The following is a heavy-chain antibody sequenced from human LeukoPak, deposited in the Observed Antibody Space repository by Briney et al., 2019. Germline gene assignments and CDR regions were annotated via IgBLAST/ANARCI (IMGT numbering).Heavy chain of an antibody. CDR3: ARDGLTETTRDSDY. CDR1: GFTFSSYS. D-gene: IGHD4-11*01. V-gene: IGHV3-21*01. Sequence: GGSLRLSCAASGFTFSSYSMNWVRQAPGKGLEWVSSISSSSSYIYYADSVKGRFTISRDNAKNTLYLQMNSLTVEDTAVYYCARDGLTETTRDSDYWGQGTLVTVSS. CDR2: ISSSSSYI. J-gene: IGHJ4*02.